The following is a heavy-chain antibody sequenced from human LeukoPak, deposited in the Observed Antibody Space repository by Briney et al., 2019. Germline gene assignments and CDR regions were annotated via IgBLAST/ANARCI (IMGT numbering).Heavy chain of an antibody. CDR3: SGVGLGYCTNGVCYSYFDY. Sequence: SETLSLTCAVYGGSFSGYYWSWIRQPPGKGLEWIGEINHSGSTNYNPSLKSRVTISVDTSKNQFSLKLSSVTAADTAVYYCSGVGLGYCTNGVCYSYFDYWGQGTPVTVSS. CDR2: INHSGST. J-gene: IGHJ4*02. D-gene: IGHD2-8*01. CDR1: GGSFSGYY. V-gene: IGHV4-34*01.